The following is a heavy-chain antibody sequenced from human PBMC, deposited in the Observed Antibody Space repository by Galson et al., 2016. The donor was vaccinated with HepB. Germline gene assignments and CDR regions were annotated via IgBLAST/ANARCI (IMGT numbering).Heavy chain of an antibody. CDR1: GFTFSSYG. D-gene: IGHD3-10*01. Sequence: SLRLSCAASGFTFSSYGMHWVRQAPGKGLEWVAVIWHDGSNKYYADSVKGRFTISRDNSKNTLYLQMNSLRAEDTAVYYCARLLYYGSGSYAYYFDYWGQGTLVTLSS. V-gene: IGHV3-33*01. J-gene: IGHJ4*02. CDR3: ARLLYYGSGSYAYYFDY. CDR2: IWHDGSNK.